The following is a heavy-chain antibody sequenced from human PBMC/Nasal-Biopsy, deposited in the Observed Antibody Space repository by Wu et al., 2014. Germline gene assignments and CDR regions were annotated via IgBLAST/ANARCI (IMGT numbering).Heavy chain of an antibody. J-gene: IGHJ5*02. CDR3: AREWKRRGTTIFWFDP. D-gene: IGHD1-1*01. Sequence: VKVSCKASGYSFINFAINWVRQAPGQGLEWMGWINTNNGRPTYAQDFTGRLVFSLDASVRTAYLLISSLQAEDTAVYFCAREWKRRGTTIFWFDPWGQGTLVTVSS. CDR2: INTNNGRP. V-gene: IGHV7-4-1*02. CDR1: GYSFINFA.